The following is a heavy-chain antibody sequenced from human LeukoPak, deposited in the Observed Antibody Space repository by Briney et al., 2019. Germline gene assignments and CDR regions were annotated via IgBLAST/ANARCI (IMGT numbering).Heavy chain of an antibody. Sequence: ASVKVSCKASGYTFTDYYMHWVQQAPGQGLEWMGWINPNSGGTNYAQKFQGRVTMTRDTSISTAYMELSRLRSDDTAVYYCARDLLRGGLLEVPPPSWYYYYYGMDVWGQGTTVTVSS. V-gene: IGHV1-2*02. CDR3: ARDLLRGGLLEVPPPSWYYYYYGMDV. CDR2: INPNSGGT. CDR1: GYTFTDYY. J-gene: IGHJ6*02. D-gene: IGHD3-3*01.